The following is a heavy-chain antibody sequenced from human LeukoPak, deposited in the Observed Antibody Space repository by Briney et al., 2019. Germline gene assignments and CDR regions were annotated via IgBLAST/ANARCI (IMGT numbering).Heavy chain of an antibody. CDR3: ARFTYYDFWSGYFSPRTDAFDI. J-gene: IGHJ3*02. D-gene: IGHD3-3*01. Sequence: GGPLSLSCAASGFTFSSYSMNGVRQAPGRGGEGVSYISSSSSTIYYADSVKGRFTISRDNAKISLYLQMNSLRAEDTAVYYCARFTYYDFWSGYFSPRTDAFDIWGQGTMVTVSS. V-gene: IGHV3-48*01. CDR2: ISSSSSTI. CDR1: GFTFSSYS.